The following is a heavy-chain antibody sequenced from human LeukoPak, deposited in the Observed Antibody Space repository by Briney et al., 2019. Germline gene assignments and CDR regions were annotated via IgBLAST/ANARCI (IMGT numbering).Heavy chain of an antibody. V-gene: IGHV1-69*06. D-gene: IGHD2-8*01. Sequence: GASVKVSCKASGGTFSNYAISWVRQASGQGLEWMGGIIPIFGTAKYAQKFQGRATITADKSTSTAYMELSSLRSEDTAVYYCARRYCTNGVCYHDRGAFDIWGQGTMVTVSS. J-gene: IGHJ3*02. CDR2: IIPIFGTA. CDR1: GGTFSNYA. CDR3: ARRYCTNGVCYHDRGAFDI.